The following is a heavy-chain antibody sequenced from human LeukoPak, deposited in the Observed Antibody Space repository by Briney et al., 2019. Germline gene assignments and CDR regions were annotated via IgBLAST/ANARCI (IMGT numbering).Heavy chain of an antibody. J-gene: IGHJ6*02. V-gene: IGHV1-18*01. CDR2: ISAYNGNT. CDR1: GYTFTSYG. CDR3: TREGRRVVSSYYYYGMDV. D-gene: IGHD6-6*01. Sequence: ASVKVSCKASGYTFTSYGISWVRQAPGQRLELMGWISAYNGNTNYAQKLQGRVTMTTDTSTSTAYMELRSLRSDDTAVYYCTREGRRVVSSYYYYGMDVWGQGTTVTVSS.